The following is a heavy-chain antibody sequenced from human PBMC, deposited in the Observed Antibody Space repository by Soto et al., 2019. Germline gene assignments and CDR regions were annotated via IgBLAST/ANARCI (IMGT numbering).Heavy chain of an antibody. CDR1: GGSVSSGSYY. V-gene: IGHV4-61*01. J-gene: IGHJ3*02. CDR2: IYYNGAP. Sequence: QVQLQESGPGLVKPSETLSLTCTVSGGSVSSGSYYWTWIRQSPGKGLEWVGYIYYNGAPSYNPSLKSRGTISRDTSKNQFSLKLTSVTAADTAVYYCARNDAACDIWGQGTMVSVSS. CDR3: ARNDAACDI.